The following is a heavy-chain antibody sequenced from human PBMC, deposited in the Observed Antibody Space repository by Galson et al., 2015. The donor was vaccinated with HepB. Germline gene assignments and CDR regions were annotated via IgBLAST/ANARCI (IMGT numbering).Heavy chain of an antibody. Sequence: SLRLSYAASGFTFNSHWMTWVRQAPGKGLEWVGNIKQDGSEKNYVDSVKGRFTISRDNAKSSLYLQMNSLRVEDTAVYYCARSSGWSSDYWGQGTLVTVSS. V-gene: IGHV3-7*03. CDR2: IKQDGSEK. J-gene: IGHJ4*02. D-gene: IGHD6-19*01. CDR3: ARSSGWSSDY. CDR1: GFTFNSHW.